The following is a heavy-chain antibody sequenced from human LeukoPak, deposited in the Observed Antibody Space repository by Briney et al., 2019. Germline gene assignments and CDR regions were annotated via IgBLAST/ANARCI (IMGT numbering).Heavy chain of an antibody. CDR1: GFTVSSNY. V-gene: IGHV3-66*01. CDR3: ASKLTTGS. CDR2: IYSGGTT. D-gene: IGHD4-17*01. J-gene: IGHJ5*02. Sequence: GGSLRLSCLVSGFTVSSNYMSWVRQTPGKGLEWVSVIYSGGTTKYADSVKGRFTIYRDTSKNTLYLQMNSQRVEDTAVYYCASKLTTGSWGQGTLVTVSS.